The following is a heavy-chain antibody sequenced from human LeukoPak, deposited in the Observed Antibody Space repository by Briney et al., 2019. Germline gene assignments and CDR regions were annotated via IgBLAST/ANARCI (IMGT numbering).Heavy chain of an antibody. Sequence: GGSLRLSCAASGFTFDDYAMHWVRQAPGKGLEWVAVISYDGSNKYYADSVKGRFTISRDNSKNTLYLQMNSLRAEDTAVYYCARLVLVVVPAANAHFDYWGQGTLVTVSS. D-gene: IGHD2-2*01. CDR3: ARLVLVVVPAANAHFDY. CDR2: ISYDGSNK. CDR1: GFTFDDYA. V-gene: IGHV3-30-3*01. J-gene: IGHJ4*02.